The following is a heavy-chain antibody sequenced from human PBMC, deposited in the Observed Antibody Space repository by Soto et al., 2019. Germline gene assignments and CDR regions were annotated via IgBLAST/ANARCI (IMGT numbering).Heavy chain of an antibody. CDR2: ISYDGSNK. D-gene: IGHD6-13*01. J-gene: IGHJ4*02. CDR3: ASLASSWFFDY. V-gene: IGHV3-30-3*01. Sequence: VQLVESGGGVVQPGRSLRLSCAASGFTFSSYAMHWVRQAPGKGLEWVAVISYDGSNKYYADSVKGRFTISRDNSKNPLYLQMNSLRAEDTAVYYCASLASSWFFDYWGQGTLVTVSS. CDR1: GFTFSSYA.